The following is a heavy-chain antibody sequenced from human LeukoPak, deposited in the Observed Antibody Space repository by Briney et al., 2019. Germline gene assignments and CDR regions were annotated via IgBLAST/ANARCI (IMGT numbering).Heavy chain of an antibody. CDR1: GCSISSYY. D-gene: IGHD3-10*01. Sequence: SETLSLTCTVSGCSISSYYWSWIRQPPGKGLEWIGYIYYSGSTNYNPSLNSRVTISVDTSKNQFSLKLSSVTAADTAVYYCARHDFSIAMVRGVHYYYYGMDVWGQGTTVTVSS. CDR3: ARHDFSIAMVRGVHYYYYGMDV. J-gene: IGHJ6*02. CDR2: IYYSGST. V-gene: IGHV4-59*08.